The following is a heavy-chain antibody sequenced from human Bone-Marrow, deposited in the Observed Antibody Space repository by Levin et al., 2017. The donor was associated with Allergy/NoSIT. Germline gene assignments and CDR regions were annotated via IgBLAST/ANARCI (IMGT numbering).Heavy chain of an antibody. D-gene: IGHD5-18*01. CDR2: ISSTSTFT. V-gene: IGHV3-11*05. CDR3: ARAVRGYSYGPFDI. J-gene: IGHJ3*02. CDR1: GFTFSDYY. Sequence: PGGSLRLSCAASGFTFSDYYMSWIRQAPGKGLEWVSYISSTSTFTNYADSVKGRFTISRDNAKNSLYLQMNSLRAEDTAVYYCARAVRGYSYGPFDIWGQGTVVTVSS.